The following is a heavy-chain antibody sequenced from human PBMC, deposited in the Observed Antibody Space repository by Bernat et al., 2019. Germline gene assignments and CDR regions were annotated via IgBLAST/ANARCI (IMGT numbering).Heavy chain of an antibody. V-gene: IGHV1-69*17. CDR2: IFPIFGIA. D-gene: IGHD3-10*01. CDR1: GGTFSSSA. Sequence: QVQLVQSGAEVKKPGSSVKVSCKASGGTFSSSAISWVRQAPGQGLEWMGGIFPIFGIANYVQKFQGRVTITADKSTSTAYMELSSLRSEDTAVDYCASSLWRVSSGFGYWGQGTLVTVSS. J-gene: IGHJ4*02. CDR3: ASSLWRVSSGFGY.